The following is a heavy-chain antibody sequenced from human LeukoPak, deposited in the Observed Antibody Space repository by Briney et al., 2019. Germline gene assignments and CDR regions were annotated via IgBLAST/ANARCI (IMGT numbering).Heavy chain of an antibody. V-gene: IGHV3-48*02. D-gene: IGHD6-6*01. Sequence: GGSLRLSCAASGFTFNSYNLNWVRQAPGKGLEWVSYISSSSSTIYYADSVKGRFTISRDSAKTSLFLQMNSLRDEDTAVYYCARAYSSSSGRDAFDSWGLGTLVTVSS. CDR3: ARAYSSSSGRDAFDS. J-gene: IGHJ3*02. CDR2: ISSSSSTI. CDR1: GFTFNSYN.